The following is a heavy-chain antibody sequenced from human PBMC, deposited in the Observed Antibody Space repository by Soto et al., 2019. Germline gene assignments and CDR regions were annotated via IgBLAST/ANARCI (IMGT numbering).Heavy chain of an antibody. V-gene: IGHV1-69*13. CDR2: IIPIFGTA. CDR3: AASGSYYYNWFDP. D-gene: IGHD1-26*01. Sequence: SVKVSCKASGGTFSSYAISWVRQAPGQGLEWMGGIIPIFGTANYAQKFQGRVTITADESTSTAYMELSSLRSEDTAVYYCAASGSYYYNWFDPWGQGTLVTVSS. J-gene: IGHJ5*02. CDR1: GGTFSSYA.